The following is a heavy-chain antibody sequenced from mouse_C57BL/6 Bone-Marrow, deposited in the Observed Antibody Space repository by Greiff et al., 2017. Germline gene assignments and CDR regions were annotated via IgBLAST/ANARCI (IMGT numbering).Heavy chain of an antibody. Sequence: EVQRVESVAELVRPGASVKLSCTASGFNIKNTYMHWVKQRPEQGLEWIGRIDPANGNTKNAPKFQGKGTITADTSSNTASLQLSSLTSEDTAIYYCASTVVAKSYYFDYWGQGTTLTVSS. CDR1: GFNIKNTY. CDR2: IDPANGNT. D-gene: IGHD1-1*01. J-gene: IGHJ2*01. V-gene: IGHV14-3*01. CDR3: ASTVVAKSYYFDY.